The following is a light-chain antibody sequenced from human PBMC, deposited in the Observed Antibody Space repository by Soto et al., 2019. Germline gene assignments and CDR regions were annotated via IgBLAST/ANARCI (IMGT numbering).Light chain of an antibody. J-gene: IGKJ5*01. CDR1: EIINSGY. Sequence: ENLLTQYTASRSLSAGERATLFCRASEIINSGYLAWYQQQPGRAPRLLIYGASKRATGIPDRFSGSESGTDFTLTINSLEPEDSAVYYCQQYGSSPPFGQGTRLEIK. CDR2: GAS. V-gene: IGKV3-20*01. CDR3: QQYGSSPP.